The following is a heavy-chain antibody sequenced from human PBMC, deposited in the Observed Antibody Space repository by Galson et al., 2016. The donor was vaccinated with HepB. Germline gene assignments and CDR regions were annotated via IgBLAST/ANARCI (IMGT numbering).Heavy chain of an antibody. J-gene: IGHJ3*01. D-gene: IGHD3-10*01. V-gene: IGHV5-10-1*01. Sequence: QSGAEVKKPGESLRISCKGSGYNFSSSWIHWVRQMPGRGLEWMGRVDPSNSYTSFSPSFQGHVAISLDKSISVAYLQWSSLKASDTAMYYCARSRPKPAHLVRGLILDDAFDVWGQGTMVIVSS. CDR3: ARSRPKPAHLVRGLILDDAFDV. CDR2: VDPSNSYT. CDR1: GYNFSSSW.